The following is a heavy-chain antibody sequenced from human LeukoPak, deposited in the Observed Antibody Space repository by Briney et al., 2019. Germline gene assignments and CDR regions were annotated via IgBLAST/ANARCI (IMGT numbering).Heavy chain of an antibody. D-gene: IGHD4-23*01. CDR3: ARAFGARVTVVPTPGDY. CDR2: ISYDGSNK. V-gene: IGHV3-30*04. J-gene: IGHJ4*02. Sequence: GRSLRLSCAASGFTFSSYAMHWVRQAPGKGLEWVAVISYDGSNKYYADSVKGRFTISRDNSKNTLYLQMNSLRAEDTAVYYCARAFGARVTVVPTPGDYWGQGTLVTVSS. CDR1: GFTFSSYA.